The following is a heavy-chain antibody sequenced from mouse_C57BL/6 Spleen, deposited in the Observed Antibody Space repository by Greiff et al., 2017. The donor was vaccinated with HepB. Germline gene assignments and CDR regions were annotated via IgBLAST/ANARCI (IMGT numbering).Heavy chain of an antibody. CDR3: RATTVVATDAMDY. Sequence: QVHVKQSGAELVRPGASVTLSCKASGYTFTDYEMHWVKQTPVHGLEWIGAIDPETGGTAYNQKFKGKAILTADKSSSTAYMELRSLTSEDSAVYYCRATTVVATDAMDYWGQGTSVTVSS. J-gene: IGHJ4*01. CDR1: GYTFTDYE. V-gene: IGHV1-15*01. CDR2: IDPETGGT. D-gene: IGHD1-1*01.